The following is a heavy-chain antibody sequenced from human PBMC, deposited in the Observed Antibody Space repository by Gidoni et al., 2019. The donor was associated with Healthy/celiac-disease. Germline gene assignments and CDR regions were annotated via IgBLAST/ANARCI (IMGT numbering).Heavy chain of an antibody. J-gene: IGHJ4*02. CDR3: ASLFVAVAGSPFDY. Sequence: EVQLVESGGGVVQPGGSLRLSCAASGFTFDDYAMHWVRQAPGKGLEWVSLISGDGGSTYYADSVKGRFTISRDNSKNSLYLQMNSLRTEDTALYYCASLFVAVAGSPFDYWGQGTLVTVSS. V-gene: IGHV3-43*02. CDR1: GFTFDDYA. CDR2: ISGDGGST. D-gene: IGHD6-19*01.